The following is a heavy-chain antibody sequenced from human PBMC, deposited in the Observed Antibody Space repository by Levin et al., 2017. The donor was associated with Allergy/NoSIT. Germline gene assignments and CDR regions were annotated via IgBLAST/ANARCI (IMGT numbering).Heavy chain of an antibody. CDR3: ARDRLGTDY. D-gene: IGHD3-16*01. J-gene: IGHJ4*02. CDR2: IKQDGSEA. V-gene: IGHV3-7*01. Sequence: GGSLRLSCVVSGFSFDNYWMNWVRQAPGKGLEWVANIKQDGSEAYYADSVKGRFTISRDNAKNSLYLQMSSLRAEDTAVYYCARDRLGTDYWGQGTLVTVSS. CDR1: GFSFDNYW.